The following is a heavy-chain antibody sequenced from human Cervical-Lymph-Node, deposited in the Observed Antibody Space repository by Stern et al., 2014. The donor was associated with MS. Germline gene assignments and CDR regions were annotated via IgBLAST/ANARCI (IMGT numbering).Heavy chain of an antibody. CDR2: IYHTGIT. CDR3: ARDSGYPDY. V-gene: IGHV4-31*03. D-gene: IGHD3-22*01. Sequence: QLQLQESGPGLVKPSQSLSLTCTVSGDSIVTSSHYWSWIRQHPGKGLEWIGYIYHTGITNYNPSLKSRVTLSIDTSKNQFSLNLSSVTGADTAVYYCARDSGYPDYWGQGTLVTVSS. J-gene: IGHJ4*02. CDR1: GDSIVTSSHY.